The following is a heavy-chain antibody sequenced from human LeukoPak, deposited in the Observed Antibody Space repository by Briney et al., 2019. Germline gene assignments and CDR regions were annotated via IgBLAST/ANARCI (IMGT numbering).Heavy chain of an antibody. J-gene: IGHJ5*02. D-gene: IGHD3-10*01. V-gene: IGHV4-39*07. CDR3: ARGRGEGRGIAMIRGVRAPSYNWFDP. CDR2: IYY. Sequence: SETLSLTCTVSGGSISSSSDYWGWIRQAPGKGLEWIGSIYYYNSSLKSRVTISVDTSKNQFSLKLSSVTAADMAVYYCARGRGEGRGIAMIRGVRAPSYNWFDPWGHGTLVTVSS. CDR1: GGSISSSSDY.